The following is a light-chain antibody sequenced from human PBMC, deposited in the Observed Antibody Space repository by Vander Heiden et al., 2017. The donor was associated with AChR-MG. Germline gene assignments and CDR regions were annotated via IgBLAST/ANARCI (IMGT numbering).Light chain of an antibody. Sequence: SSELTPDPAVSVALGQKVRSPGQGDRLRSCYPNRYQQQPGQAPVRACYGKNNRPSGIPDRFSGSSSGNTASLPITGAQAEDEANYYCNSRVSSGNHLEVFGGGTKLTVL. CDR2: GKN. J-gene: IGLJ2*01. CDR1: RLRSCY. CDR3: NSRVSSGNHLEV. V-gene: IGLV3-19*01.